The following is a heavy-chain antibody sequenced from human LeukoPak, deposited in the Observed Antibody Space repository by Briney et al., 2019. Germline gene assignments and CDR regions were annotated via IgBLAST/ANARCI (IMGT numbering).Heavy chain of an antibody. CDR2: LSSSSSYI. CDR3: ASGELLRYFDY. J-gene: IGHJ4*02. CDR1: GFTFSSYS. Sequence: GSLRLSCAASGFTFSSYSMNWVRQAPGKGLEWVSSLSSSSSYIYYADSVKGRFTISRDNAKNSLYLQMNSLRAEDTAVYYCASGELLRYFDYWGQGTLVTVSS. V-gene: IGHV3-21*01. D-gene: IGHD3-10*01.